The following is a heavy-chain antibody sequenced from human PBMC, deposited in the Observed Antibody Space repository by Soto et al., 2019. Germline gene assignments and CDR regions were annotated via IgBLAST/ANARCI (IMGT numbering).Heavy chain of an antibody. D-gene: IGHD5-18*01. CDR2: IIPIFGTA. CDR1: GGTFSSYA. J-gene: IGHJ6*01. V-gene: IGHV1-69*13. Sequence: SVKVSFKASGGTFSSYAISWVRQAPGQGLEWMGGIIPIFGTANSAQKFQGRVTITADESTSTAYMELSSLRSEDTAVYYCARDLMGPTALGPIYGMDVWGQGTTVTVSS. CDR3: ARDLMGPTALGPIYGMDV.